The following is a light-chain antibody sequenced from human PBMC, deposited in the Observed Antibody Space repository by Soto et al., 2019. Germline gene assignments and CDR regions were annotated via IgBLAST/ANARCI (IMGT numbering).Light chain of an antibody. CDR3: QQYNNRPRT. J-gene: IGKJ1*01. Sequence: EIVMTQSPATLYVSPGERATLSCRASQSVSSNLAWYKQKPGQAPRLLTYGASTRATGIPARCSGSGSRKEFALPISSLQSEDFAVYYCQQYNNRPRTFGQGTKGEIK. CDR2: GAS. V-gene: IGKV3-15*01. CDR1: QSVSSN.